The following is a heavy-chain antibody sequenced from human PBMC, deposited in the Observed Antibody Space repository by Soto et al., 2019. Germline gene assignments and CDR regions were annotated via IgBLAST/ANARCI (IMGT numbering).Heavy chain of an antibody. Sequence: SETLSLTCAVSGGSISSGGYSWSWIRQPPGKGLEWIGYIYHNGNTYYNPSLKSRVTISVDRSKNQFSLKLSSVTAADTAVYYCARAERGYYDSSGYSYRGQGTLVTVSS. CDR2: IYHNGNT. CDR3: ARAERGYYDSSGYSY. CDR1: GGSISSGGYS. J-gene: IGHJ4*02. D-gene: IGHD3-22*01. V-gene: IGHV4-30-2*01.